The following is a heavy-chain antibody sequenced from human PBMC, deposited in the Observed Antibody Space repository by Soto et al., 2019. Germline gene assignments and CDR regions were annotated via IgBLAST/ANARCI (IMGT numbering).Heavy chain of an antibody. V-gene: IGHV3-23*01. Sequence: EVQLLESGGGLVQPGGSMRLSCEVSGFTFSSYAMSWVLQAPGKGLEWVSGISGSGGSTYYADFVKGRFTISRDKSKNMLYLQMNSLRAEDTAVYYCAKDIVVVVAAGDAFGIWGQGTIVTVSS. CDR2: ISGSGGST. CDR3: AKDIVVVVAAGDAFGI. J-gene: IGHJ3*02. D-gene: IGHD2-15*01. CDR1: GFTFSSYA.